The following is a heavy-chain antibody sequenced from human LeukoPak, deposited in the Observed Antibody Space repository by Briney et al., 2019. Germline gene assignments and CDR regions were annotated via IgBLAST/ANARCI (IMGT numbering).Heavy chain of an antibody. CDR1: GYTFTSYG. Sequence: GASVKVSCKASGYTFTSYGISWVRQAPGQGLEWMGWISAHNGNTNYAQKLQGRVTMTTDTSTSTAYMELRSLRSDDTAVYYCARDLGALAVAGSFDYWGQGTLVTVSS. V-gene: IGHV1-18*04. J-gene: IGHJ4*02. D-gene: IGHD6-19*01. CDR3: ARDLGALAVAGSFDY. CDR2: ISAHNGNT.